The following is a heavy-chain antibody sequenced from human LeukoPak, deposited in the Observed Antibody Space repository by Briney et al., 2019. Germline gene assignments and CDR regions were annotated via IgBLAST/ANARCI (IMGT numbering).Heavy chain of an antibody. CDR3: ARDYGSYYDILTGYGNWFDP. CDR2: ISNDASTK. J-gene: IGHJ5*02. D-gene: IGHD3-9*01. V-gene: IGHV3-30*04. CDR1: GFTFSSYV. Sequence: GRSLRLSCAASGFTFSSYVMHWVRQAPGKGLEGVAVISNDASTKYYADSVKGRFTISRENSKTTVYLQMNSLGAEDTAVYYCARDYGSYYDILTGYGNWFDPWGQGTLVTVSS.